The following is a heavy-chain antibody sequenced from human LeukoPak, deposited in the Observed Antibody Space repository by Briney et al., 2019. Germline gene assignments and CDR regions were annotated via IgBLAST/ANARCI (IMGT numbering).Heavy chain of an antibody. CDR2: INPNSGDT. V-gene: IGHV1-2*02. J-gene: IGHJ4*02. CDR3: ARVRYRLAETYIDY. CDR1: GYTFTDYY. Sequence: ASVKVSCKASGYTFTDYYLHWVRQAPGQGLEWMGWINPNSGDTNYAQKFQGRVTMTRDTSISTAYMELSRLRSDDTAVYYCARVRYRLAETYIDYWGQGTLVTVSS. D-gene: IGHD3-16*01.